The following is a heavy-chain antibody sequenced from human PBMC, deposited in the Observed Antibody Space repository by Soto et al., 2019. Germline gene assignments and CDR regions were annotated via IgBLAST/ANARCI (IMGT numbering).Heavy chain of an antibody. CDR3: ARVGYYYDTSGYPGPGDY. CDR2: ISYDGSNK. CDR1: GFNFSSYG. D-gene: IGHD3-22*01. J-gene: IGHJ4*02. Sequence: GGSLRLSCTASGFNFSSYGMHWVRQAPGKGLEWVAVISYDGSNKYYADSVKGRFTISRDNSKNTLYLQMNSLRAEDTAVYYCARVGYYYDTSGYPGPGDYWGQGTLVTVS. V-gene: IGHV3-30*03.